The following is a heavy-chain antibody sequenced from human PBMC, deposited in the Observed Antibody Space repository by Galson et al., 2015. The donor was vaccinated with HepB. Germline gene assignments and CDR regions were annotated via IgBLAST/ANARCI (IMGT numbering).Heavy chain of an antibody. V-gene: IGHV1-46*03. Sequence: SVKVSCKASGYTFTTYYMHWVRQAPGQGLEWMGKINPSDGSTSYAQKFQGRVTMTRDTSTSTIYMELGSLRTEDMAVYYCVKDVRRISSTWYPSIDYWGQGTLVTVSS. J-gene: IGHJ4*02. CDR1: GYTFTTYY. D-gene: IGHD6-13*01. CDR3: VKDVRRISSTWYPSIDY. CDR2: INPSDGST.